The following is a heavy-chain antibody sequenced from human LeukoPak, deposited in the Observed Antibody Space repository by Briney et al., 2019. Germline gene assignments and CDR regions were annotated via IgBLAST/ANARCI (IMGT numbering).Heavy chain of an antibody. Sequence: GGSLRLSCAASGLTFSASYMNWVRQAPGKGLEWVSSISRDSSYIYYADSVKGRFSISRDNAKNSLFLQMNSLRAEDTAVYYCGRGSVGFGELNYWGQGTLVTVSS. CDR1: GLTFSASY. CDR2: ISRDSSYI. CDR3: GRGSVGFGELNY. J-gene: IGHJ4*02. V-gene: IGHV3-21*01. D-gene: IGHD3-10*01.